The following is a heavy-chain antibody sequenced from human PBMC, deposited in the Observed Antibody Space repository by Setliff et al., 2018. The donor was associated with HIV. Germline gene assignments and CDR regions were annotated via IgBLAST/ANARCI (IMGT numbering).Heavy chain of an antibody. CDR1: GDSISSSNW. J-gene: IGHJ3*02. Sequence: PSETLSLTCAVSGDSISSSNWWNWVRQPPGKGLEWIGEIHHGGTTNYNPSLKSRLSILLDKSNNQLSLKVTSVTAADTAVYYCARAGNYGAFDGFDIWGQGTMVTVSS. V-gene: IGHV4-4*02. CDR2: IHHGGTT. D-gene: IGHD1-7*01. CDR3: ARAGNYGAFDGFDI.